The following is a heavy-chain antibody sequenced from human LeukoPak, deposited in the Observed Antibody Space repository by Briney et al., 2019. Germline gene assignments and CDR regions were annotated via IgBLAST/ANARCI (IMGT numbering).Heavy chain of an antibody. J-gene: IGHJ4*02. V-gene: IGHV3-74*01. CDR2: ISSDGSST. D-gene: IGHD6-6*01. CDR3: ARWERHSSSLWYYFDY. CDR1: GFTFSSYW. Sequence: GGSLRLSCAASGFTFSSYWMHWVRQAPGRGLVWVSRISSDGSSTIYADSVKGRFTISRDNAKNTLYLQMNSLRAEDTAVYYCARWERHSSSLWYYFDYWGQGTLVTVSS.